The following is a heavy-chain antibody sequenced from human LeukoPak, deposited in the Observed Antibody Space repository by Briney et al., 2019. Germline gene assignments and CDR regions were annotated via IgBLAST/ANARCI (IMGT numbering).Heavy chain of an antibody. D-gene: IGHD2-21*02. CDR2: INAGNGNT. Sequence: GASVKVSCKASGYTFTSYAMHWVRQAPGQRLEWMGWINAGNGNTKYSQKFQGRVTLTTDTSTSTAYMELRSLRSDDTAVYYCARGSDWHFDYWGQGTLVTVSS. CDR3: ARGSDWHFDY. CDR1: GYTFTSYA. V-gene: IGHV1-3*01. J-gene: IGHJ4*02.